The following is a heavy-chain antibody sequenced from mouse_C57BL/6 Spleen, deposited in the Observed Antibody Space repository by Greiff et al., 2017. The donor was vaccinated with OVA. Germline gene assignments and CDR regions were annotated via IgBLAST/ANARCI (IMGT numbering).Heavy chain of an antibody. Sequence: EVMLVESGPELVKPGDSVKISCKASGYSFTGYFMNWVMQSHGKSLEWIGRINPYNGDTFYNQKFKGKATLTVDKSSSTAHMELRSLTSEDSAVYYCARSRYGSSFFDVWGTGTTVTVSS. J-gene: IGHJ1*03. CDR1: GYSFTGYF. CDR3: ARSRYGSSFFDV. V-gene: IGHV1-20*01. D-gene: IGHD1-1*01. CDR2: INPYNGDT.